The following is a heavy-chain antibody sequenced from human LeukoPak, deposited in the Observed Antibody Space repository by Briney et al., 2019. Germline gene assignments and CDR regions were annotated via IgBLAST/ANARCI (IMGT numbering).Heavy chain of an antibody. Sequence: SETLSLTCTVSGGSISSSSYYWGWIRQPPGKGLEWIGEINHSGSTNYNPSLKSRVTISVDTSKNQFSLKLTSVTVADTAIYYCARGSGSYGSNMDVWGKGTTVTISS. CDR2: INHSGST. CDR3: ARGSGSYGSNMDV. D-gene: IGHD3-10*01. CDR1: GGSISSSSYY. V-gene: IGHV4-39*07. J-gene: IGHJ6*03.